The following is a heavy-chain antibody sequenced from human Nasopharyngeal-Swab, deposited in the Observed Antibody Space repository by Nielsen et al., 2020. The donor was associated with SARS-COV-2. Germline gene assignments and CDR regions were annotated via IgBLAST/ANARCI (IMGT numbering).Heavy chain of an antibody. D-gene: IGHD5-18*01. V-gene: IGHV4-39*01. CDR2: IYYSGST. J-gene: IGHJ6*03. Sequence: SETLSLTCTVSGGSISSSSYYWGWIRQPPGKGLEWIGSIYYSGSTYYNPSLKSRVTISVDTSKNQFSLKLSSVTAADTAVYYRATYGYGSYYYYYMDVWGKGTTVTVSS. CDR1: GGSISSSSYY. CDR3: ATYGYGSYYYYYMDV.